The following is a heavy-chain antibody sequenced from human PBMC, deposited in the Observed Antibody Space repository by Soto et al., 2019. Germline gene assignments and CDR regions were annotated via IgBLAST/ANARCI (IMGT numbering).Heavy chain of an antibody. CDR2: ISASGGST. Sequence: GGALRLSCAASGFTFISYALSWGRQAPGKGLEWVSIISASGGSTFYADSVKGRCTISRDNSKNTLYLQMNSLRAEDTAVYYCAKHFDSGCPDYWGQGTLVTVSS. CDR3: AKHFDSGCPDY. J-gene: IGHJ4*02. V-gene: IGHV3-23*01. CDR1: GFTFISYA. D-gene: IGHD6-19*01.